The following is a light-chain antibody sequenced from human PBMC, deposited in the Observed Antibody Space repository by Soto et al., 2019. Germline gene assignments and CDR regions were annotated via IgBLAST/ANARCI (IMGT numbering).Light chain of an antibody. CDR2: EGS. Sequence: QSALTQPACVSGSPGQSITISCTGTSSDVGSYNLVSWYQQHPGKAPKLMIYEGSKRPSGVSNRFSGSKSGNTASLTISGLQAEDEADYYCCSYAGSSTLVFGGGTKVTVL. CDR3: CSYAGSSTLV. CDR1: SSDVGSYNL. V-gene: IGLV2-23*01. J-gene: IGLJ2*01.